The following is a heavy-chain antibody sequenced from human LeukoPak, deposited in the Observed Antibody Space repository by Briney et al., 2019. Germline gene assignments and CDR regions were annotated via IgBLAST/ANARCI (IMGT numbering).Heavy chain of an antibody. CDR1: GGSFSGYY. J-gene: IGHJ3*02. V-gene: IGHV4-34*01. Sequence: PSETLSLTCAVYGGSFSGYYWSWIRQPPGKGLEWIGEINHSGSTNYNPSLKSRVTISVDTSKNQFSLKLSSVTAADTAVYYCARAHVKVVVAARWELLGIDAFDIWGQGTMVTVSS. D-gene: IGHD2-15*01. CDR2: INHSGST. CDR3: ARAHVKVVVAARWELLGIDAFDI.